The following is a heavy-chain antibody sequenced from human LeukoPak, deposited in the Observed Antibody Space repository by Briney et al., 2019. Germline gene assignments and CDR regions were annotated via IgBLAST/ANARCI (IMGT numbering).Heavy chain of an antibody. CDR2: ISAYNGNT. CDR3: ARGNNIDYGDYWYFDL. Sequence: ASVKVSCKASGYTFTSYGISWVRQAPGQGLEWMGWISAYNGNTNYAQKLQSRVTMTTDTSTSTAYMELRSLRSDDTAVYYCARGNNIDYGDYWYFDLWGRGTLVTVSS. J-gene: IGHJ2*01. D-gene: IGHD4-17*01. V-gene: IGHV1-18*01. CDR1: GYTFTSYG.